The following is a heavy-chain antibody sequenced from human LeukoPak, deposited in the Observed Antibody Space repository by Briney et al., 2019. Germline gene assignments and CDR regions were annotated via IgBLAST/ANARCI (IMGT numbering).Heavy chain of an antibody. V-gene: IGHV4-30-4*01. Sequence: PSQTLSLTCTVSGGSISSGDYYWSWIRQPPGKGLEWIGYIYYSGNTYYNPSLKSRVTISVDTSKNQFSLKLSSVTAADTAVYYCARHGVYTIPFDPWGQGTLVTVSS. J-gene: IGHJ5*02. CDR3: ARHGVYTIPFDP. CDR1: GGSISSGDYY. D-gene: IGHD3-3*01. CDR2: IYYSGNT.